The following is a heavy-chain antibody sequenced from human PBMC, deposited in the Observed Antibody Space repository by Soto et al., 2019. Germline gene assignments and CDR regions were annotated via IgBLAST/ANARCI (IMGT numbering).Heavy chain of an antibody. V-gene: IGHV4-39*01. CDR3: TSYDFWSGYFDY. CDR1: GGSISSSSYY. CDR2: IYYSGST. Sequence: SETLSLTCTVSGGSISSSSYYWGLIRQPPGKGLEWIGSIYYSGSTYYNPSLKSRVTISVDTSKNQFSLKLSSVTAADTAVYYCTSYDFWSGYFDYWGQGTLVTVSS. J-gene: IGHJ4*02. D-gene: IGHD3-3*01.